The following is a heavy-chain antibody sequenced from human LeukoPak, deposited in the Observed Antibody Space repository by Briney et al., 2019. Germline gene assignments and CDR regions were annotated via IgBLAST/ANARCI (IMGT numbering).Heavy chain of an antibody. CDR3: ARSVLEWYYFDY. D-gene: IGHD3-3*01. V-gene: IGHV3-53*04. J-gene: IGHJ4*02. CDR1: GFTVSSNY. CDR2: IYSGGST. Sequence: GGSLRIFCAASGFTVSSNYMSWVRQAPGKGLEWVSVIYSGGSTYYADSVKGRFTISRHDSKNTLYLQMNSLRAEDTAVYYCARSVLEWYYFDYWGQGTLVTVSS.